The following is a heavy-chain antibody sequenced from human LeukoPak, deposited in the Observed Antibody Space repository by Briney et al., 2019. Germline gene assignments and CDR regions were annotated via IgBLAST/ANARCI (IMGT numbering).Heavy chain of an antibody. J-gene: IGHJ4*02. Sequence: GGSLRLSCAASGFTFSSYGMHWVRQAPGKGLEWVAFIRYDGSNKYYADSVKGRFTISRDNSKNTLNLQMNSLRAEDTAVYYCAKLPAVWCGGDCHYFDYWGQGTLVTVSS. CDR3: AKLPAVWCGGDCHYFDY. CDR2: IRYDGSNK. CDR1: GFTFSSYG. V-gene: IGHV3-30*02. D-gene: IGHD2-21*01.